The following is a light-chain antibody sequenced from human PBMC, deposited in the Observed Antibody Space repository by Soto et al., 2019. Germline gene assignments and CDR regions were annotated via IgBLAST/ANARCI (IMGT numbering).Light chain of an antibody. V-gene: IGKV3-15*01. CDR1: QSVSSN. CDR3: QQYDNWPPSIT. J-gene: IGKJ5*01. CDR2: GAS. Sequence: EIVLTQSPGTLSLSPGQRATLSCRASQSVSSNLAWYQQKPGQAPRLLIYGASTRATGIPARFSGSGSGTEFTLTISGLQSEDFALYYCQQYDNWPPSITFGQGTRLEIK.